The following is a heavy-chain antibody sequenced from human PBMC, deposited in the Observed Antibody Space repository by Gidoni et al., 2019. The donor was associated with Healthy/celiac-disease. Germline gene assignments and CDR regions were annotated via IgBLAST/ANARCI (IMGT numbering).Heavy chain of an antibody. CDR3: AKDMWSSGSSSGDDAFDI. CDR2: ISWNSGSI. CDR1: GFTFDASA. V-gene: IGHV3-9*01. D-gene: IGHD6-6*01. J-gene: IGHJ3*02. Sequence: EVQLVESGGGLVQPGRSLRLSCAASGFTFDASAMHWVRQAPGKGLGWVSGISWNSGSIGYADSVKGRFTISRDNAKNSLYLQMNSLRAEDTALYYCAKDMWSSGSSSGDDAFDIWGQGTMVTVSS.